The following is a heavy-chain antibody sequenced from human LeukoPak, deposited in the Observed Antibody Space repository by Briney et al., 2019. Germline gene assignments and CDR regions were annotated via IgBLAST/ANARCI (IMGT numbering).Heavy chain of an antibody. CDR3: AKDSPMVRGERPYYFDY. CDR1: GFTFSSYA. D-gene: IGHD3-10*01. V-gene: IGHV3-23*01. CDR2: ISGSGGST. Sequence: GGSLRLSCAASGFTFSSYAMSWVRQAPGKGLEWVSAISGSGGSTYYADSVKGRFTISRDNSKNTLYLQMNSLRAEDTAVYYCAKDSPMVRGERPYYFDYWGQGTLVTVSS. J-gene: IGHJ4*02.